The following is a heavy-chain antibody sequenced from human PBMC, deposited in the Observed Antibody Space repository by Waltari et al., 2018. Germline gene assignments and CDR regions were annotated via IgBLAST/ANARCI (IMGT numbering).Heavy chain of an antibody. CDR2: INHSGST. CDR1: GGSFSGYY. J-gene: IGHJ6*02. Sequence: QVQLQQWGAGLLKPSETLSLTCAVYGGSFSGYYWSWIRQPPGKGLEWIGEINHSGSTNYNPSLKSRVTISVDTSKNQFSLKLSSVTVADTAVYYCASPHYYDSSGYPSRYGMDVWGQGTTVTVSS. CDR3: ASPHYYDSSGYPSRYGMDV. D-gene: IGHD3-22*01. V-gene: IGHV4-34*01.